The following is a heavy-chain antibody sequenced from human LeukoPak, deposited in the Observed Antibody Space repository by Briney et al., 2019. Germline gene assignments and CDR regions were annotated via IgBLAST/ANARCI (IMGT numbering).Heavy chain of an antibody. J-gene: IGHJ4*02. V-gene: IGHV4-31*03. CDR3: ARGLMYYYDSSGCFFDY. CDR1: GGSISSGGYY. D-gene: IGHD3-22*01. CDR2: IYYSGST. Sequence: SETLSLTCTVSGGSISSGGYYWSWIRQHPGKGLEWIGYIYYSGSTYYNPSLKSRVTISVDTSKNQFSLKLSSVTAADTAVYYCARGLMYYYDSSGCFFDYWAREPWSPSPQ.